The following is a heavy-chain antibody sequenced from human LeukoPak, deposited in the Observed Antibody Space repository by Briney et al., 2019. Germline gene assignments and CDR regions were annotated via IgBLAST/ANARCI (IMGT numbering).Heavy chain of an antibody. V-gene: IGHV3-21*01. D-gene: IGHD2-15*01. J-gene: IGHJ4*02. CDR1: EFTFSSYS. CDR3: AKEGYCSGGSCYSPYYFDY. Sequence: AGGSLRLSCAASEFTFSSYSMNWVRQAPGKGLEWVSSISSSSSYIYYADSVKGRFTISRDNSKNTLYLQMNSLRAEDTAVYYCAKEGYCSGGSCYSPYYFDYWGQGTLVTVSS. CDR2: ISSSSSYI.